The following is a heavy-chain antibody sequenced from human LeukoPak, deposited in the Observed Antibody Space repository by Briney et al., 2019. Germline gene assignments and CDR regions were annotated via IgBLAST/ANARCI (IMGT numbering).Heavy chain of an antibody. Sequence: GASVKVSCKASGGTFSSYAISWVRQAPGQGLEWMGGIIPIFGTANYAQKFQGRVTITADKSTSTAYMELSSLRSEDTAVYYCARVRCSSTSCHHEYFQHWGQGTLVTVSS. CDR1: GGTFSSYA. D-gene: IGHD2-2*01. CDR2: IIPIFGTA. V-gene: IGHV1-69*06. CDR3: ARVRCSSTSCHHEYFQH. J-gene: IGHJ1*01.